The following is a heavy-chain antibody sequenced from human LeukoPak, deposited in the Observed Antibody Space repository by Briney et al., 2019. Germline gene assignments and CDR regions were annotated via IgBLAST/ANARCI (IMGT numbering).Heavy chain of an antibody. CDR2: INHSGST. D-gene: IGHD3-10*01. CDR1: GGSISSYY. J-gene: IGHJ4*02. CDR3: ASGLLWFGELSLDY. V-gene: IGHV4-34*01. Sequence: PSETLSLTCTVSGGSISSYYWSWIRQPPGKGLEWIGEINHSGSTNYNPSLKSRVTISVDTSKNQFSLKLSSVTAADTAVYYCASGLLWFGELSLDYWGQGTLVAVSS.